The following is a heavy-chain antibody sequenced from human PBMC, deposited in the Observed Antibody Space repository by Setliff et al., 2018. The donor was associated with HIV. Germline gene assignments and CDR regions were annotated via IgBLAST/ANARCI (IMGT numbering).Heavy chain of an antibody. CDR2: IYTSGST. J-gene: IGHJ3*02. D-gene: IGHD6-19*01. V-gene: IGHV4-4*08. CDR3: VRDLDYSRGRSDAFDI. Sequence: PSETLSLTCTVSGGSMSTYYWSWIRQPPGKGLEWIGYIYTSGSTNYNPSLRSRVTISVDTSKNQFSLRLSSVTAADTAVYYCVRDLDYSRGRSDAFDIWGQGTMVTVSS. CDR1: GGSMSTYY.